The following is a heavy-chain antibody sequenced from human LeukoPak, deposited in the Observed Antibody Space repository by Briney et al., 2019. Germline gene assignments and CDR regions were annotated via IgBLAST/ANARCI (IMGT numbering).Heavy chain of an antibody. CDR2: IYSGGST. Sequence: GGSLRLSCAASGFTVSSNYMSWVRQAPGKGLEWVSVIYSGGSTYYADSVKGRFTISRDNSKNTLYLQMNSLRAEDTAVYYCASNPRGLYYDSEWGQGTLVTVSS. J-gene: IGHJ4*02. CDR1: GFTVSSNY. V-gene: IGHV3-66*01. CDR3: ASNPRGLYYDSE. D-gene: IGHD3-22*01.